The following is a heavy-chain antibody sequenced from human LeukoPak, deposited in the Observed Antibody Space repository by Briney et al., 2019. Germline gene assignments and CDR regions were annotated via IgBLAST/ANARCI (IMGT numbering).Heavy chain of an antibody. J-gene: IGHJ4*02. D-gene: IGHD5-18*01. CDR2: TNPSGGST. CDR3: ARHEGVDTAMMD. V-gene: IGHV1-46*01. Sequence: ASVKVSCKASGYTFTSYYMHWVRQAPGQGLEWMGITNPSGGSTSYAQKSQGRVTMTRDTSTSTVYMELSSLRSEDTAVYYCARHEGVDTAMMDWGQGTLVTVSS. CDR1: GYTFTSYY.